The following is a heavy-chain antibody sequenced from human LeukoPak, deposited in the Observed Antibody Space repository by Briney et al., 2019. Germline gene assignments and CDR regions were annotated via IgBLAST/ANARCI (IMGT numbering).Heavy chain of an antibody. Sequence: GGSLRLSCAASGFTFSSYEMNWVRQAPGKGLEWVSYISSSSSTIYYADSVKGRFTISRDNAKNSLYLQMNSLRAEDTAMYYCARTYQLLYDDAFDIWGQGTMVTVSS. V-gene: IGHV3-48*01. D-gene: IGHD2-2*02. J-gene: IGHJ3*02. CDR2: ISSSSSTI. CDR3: ARTYQLLYDDAFDI. CDR1: GFTFSSYE.